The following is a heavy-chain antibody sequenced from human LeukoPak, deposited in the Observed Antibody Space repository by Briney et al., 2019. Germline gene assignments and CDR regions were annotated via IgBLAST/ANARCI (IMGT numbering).Heavy chain of an antibody. CDR1: GYSISSDYY. V-gene: IGHV4-38-2*02. J-gene: IGHJ3*02. Sequence: PSEALSLTCTVSGYSISSDYYWGWIRQPPGKGLEWIGSIHHSGITYYNPSLKSRVTISADTSKNQFSLTLSSVTAADTAVYYCARDGSVGATFVGNEDAFDIWGQGTMVTVSS. CDR2: IHHSGIT. D-gene: IGHD1-26*01. CDR3: ARDGSVGATFVGNEDAFDI.